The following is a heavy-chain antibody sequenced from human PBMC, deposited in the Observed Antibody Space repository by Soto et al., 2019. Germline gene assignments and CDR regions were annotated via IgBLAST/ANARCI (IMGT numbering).Heavy chain of an antibody. V-gene: IGHV5-51*01. D-gene: IGHD5-12*01. CDR1: GYRITKYW. CDR2: IYPDESDT. Sequence: GVSLKVSCKGAGYRITKYWSGWVRKMPGKGLEWMAIIYPDESDTRYSPSFQGQVTISADKSISTAYLQWSSLKASDTAMYYCVRMGFSGGGYLSYYYYGMDIWGQGTTVTVSS. J-gene: IGHJ6*02. CDR3: VRMGFSGGGYLSYYYYGMDI.